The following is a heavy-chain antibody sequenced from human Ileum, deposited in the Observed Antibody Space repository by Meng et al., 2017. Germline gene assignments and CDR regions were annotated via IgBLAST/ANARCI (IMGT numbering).Heavy chain of an antibody. Sequence: QVQLEQSGAEVKKLGASVKVSCKASGYTFTRYGISWVRQAPGQGLEWMGRINPKSGATAYAQKFQGRVTVTSDTSISTAYLDLISLTSDDTALYYCVRSNIFGWNPRDHWGQGTLVTVSS. J-gene: IGHJ4*02. CDR3: VRSNIFGWNPRDH. CDR1: GYTFTRYG. CDR2: INPKSGAT. D-gene: IGHD3-3*02. V-gene: IGHV1-2*06.